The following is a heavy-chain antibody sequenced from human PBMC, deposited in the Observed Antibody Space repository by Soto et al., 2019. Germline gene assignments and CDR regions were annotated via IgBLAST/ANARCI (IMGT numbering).Heavy chain of an antibody. D-gene: IGHD2-2*01. V-gene: IGHV4-39*02. J-gene: IGHJ5*02. CDR1: GGSISSSSYY. CDR2: IYYSGST. CDR3: ARDSRDCSSTSCYPWFDP. Sequence: SETLSLTCTVSGGSISSSSYYWGWIRQPPGKGLEWIGSIYYSGSTYYNPSLKSRVTISVDTSKNQFSLKLSSVTAADTAVYYCARDSRDCSSTSCYPWFDPWGQGTLVTVSS.